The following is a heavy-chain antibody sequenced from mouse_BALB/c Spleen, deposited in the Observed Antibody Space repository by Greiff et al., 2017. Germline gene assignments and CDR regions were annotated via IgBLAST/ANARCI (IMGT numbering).Heavy chain of an antibody. CDR2: ISSGGST. J-gene: IGHJ3*01. CDR1: GFTFSSYA. CDR3: ARGEGLRRFAY. Sequence: DVKLVESGGGLVKPGGSLKLSCAASGFTFSSYAMSWVRQTPEKRLEWVASISSGGSTYYPDSVKGRFTISRDNARNILYLQMSSLRSEDTAMYYCARGEGLRRFAYWGQGTLVTVSA. D-gene: IGHD2-4*01. V-gene: IGHV5-6-5*01.